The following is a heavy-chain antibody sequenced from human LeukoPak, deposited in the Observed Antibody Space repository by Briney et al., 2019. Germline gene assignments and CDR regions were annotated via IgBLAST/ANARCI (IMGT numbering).Heavy chain of an antibody. V-gene: IGHV3-21*01. Sequence: GGSLRLSCAASTFTFSSYNMNWVRQAPGKGLEWVSSISSSGTYIYYRDSVKGRFTISRDNAENSLYLEMNSLRVEDTAIYYCAKKGGWGYHYMDVWGKGTTVTVSS. D-gene: IGHD3-16*01. CDR3: AKKGGWGYHYMDV. CDR2: ISSSGTYI. J-gene: IGHJ6*03. CDR1: TFTFSSYN.